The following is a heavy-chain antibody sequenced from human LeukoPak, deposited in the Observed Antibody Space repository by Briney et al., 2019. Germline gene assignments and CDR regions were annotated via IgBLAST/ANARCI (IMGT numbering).Heavy chain of an antibody. D-gene: IGHD3-10*01. CDR1: GYTFTSYY. V-gene: IGHV1-46*01. CDR2: INPSGGST. J-gene: IGHJ3*02. CDR3: AKADPLRIYDI. Sequence: ASVKVSCKASGYTFTSYYMHWVRQAPGQGLEWMGIINPSGGSTSYAQKFQGRVTMTRDMSTSTVYMELSSLRAEDTAVYYCAKADPLRIYDIWGQGTMVTVSS.